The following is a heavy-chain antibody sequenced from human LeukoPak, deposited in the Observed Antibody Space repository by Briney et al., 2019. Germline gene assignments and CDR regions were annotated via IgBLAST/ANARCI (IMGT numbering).Heavy chain of an antibody. CDR2: MKSKTDGGTT. CDR1: GFSYSNAW. Sequence: GGSLRLSCAASGFSYSNAWMSWVRQAPGKGLEGVGRMKSKTDGGTTDYAASVKGRFTISRDDSKNTLYLQMNSLKTEDTAVYYCTTEEVPAAPVWFDPWGQGTLVTVSS. CDR3: TTEEVPAAPVWFDP. D-gene: IGHD2-2*01. V-gene: IGHV3-15*01. J-gene: IGHJ5*02.